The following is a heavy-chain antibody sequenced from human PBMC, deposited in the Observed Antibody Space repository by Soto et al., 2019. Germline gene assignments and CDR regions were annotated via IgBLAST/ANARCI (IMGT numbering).Heavy chain of an antibody. CDR3: SRGGLGYCSGGSCPKTWFDP. CDR2: ISPHNGNT. J-gene: IGHJ5*02. V-gene: IGHV1-18*01. D-gene: IGHD2-15*01. CDR1: GYTFTSFG. Sequence: ASVKVSCKASGYTFTSFGITWVRQAPGQGLEWMGWISPHNGNTHYVQKFQGRVTMTTDTSTSTAYMELRSLRSDDTAVYYFSRGGLGYCSGGSCPKTWFDPWGQGTLVTVSS.